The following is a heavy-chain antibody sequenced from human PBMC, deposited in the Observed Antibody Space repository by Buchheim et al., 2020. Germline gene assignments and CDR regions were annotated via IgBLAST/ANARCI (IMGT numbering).Heavy chain of an antibody. V-gene: IGHV1-8*01. CDR2: MNPNRGNA. J-gene: IGHJ4*02. CDR3: ARAYCTNGVCRRPLYYFDY. Sequence: QVQLMQSGAEVKKPGASVKVSCKASGYTFTSYDINWVRQATGQGLEWMGWMNPNRGNAGYAQKFQGRVTMTTNTSISTAYMELSSLRSEDTAVYYCARAYCTNGVCRRPLYYFDYWGQGTL. CDR1: GYTFTSYD. D-gene: IGHD2-8*01.